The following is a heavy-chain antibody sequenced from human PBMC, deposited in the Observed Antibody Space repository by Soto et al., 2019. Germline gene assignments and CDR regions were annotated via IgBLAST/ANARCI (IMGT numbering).Heavy chain of an antibody. Sequence: EVQLFESGGGLVQPGGSLRLSCAASGFIFSTYVMSWVRQAPGKGLEWVSGINGSGLKTFYADSVKGRFTISRDNSKNTLYLQVNSLRAEDTAVYYCAKGSWEVPPSFAFAAWGQGTMVTVSS. D-gene: IGHD1-26*01. CDR1: GFIFSTYV. CDR2: INGSGLKT. V-gene: IGHV3-23*01. J-gene: IGHJ3*01. CDR3: AKGSWEVPPSFAFAA.